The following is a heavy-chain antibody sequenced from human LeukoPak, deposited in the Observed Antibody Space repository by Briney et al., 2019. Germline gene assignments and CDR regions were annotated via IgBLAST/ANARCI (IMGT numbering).Heavy chain of an antibody. J-gene: IGHJ4*02. CDR3: AREGVFGFLEWLLYRTPYYFDY. Sequence: GGSLRLSCSASGFTFSNYPMHWVRQAPGKGLEYVSVVNTNGGATYYADSVKGRFTISRDNSKNTLYLQMNSLRAEDTAVYYCAREGVFGFLEWLLYRTPYYFDYWGQGTLVTVSS. CDR2: VNTNGGAT. V-gene: IGHV3-64*04. CDR1: GFTFSNYP. D-gene: IGHD3-3*01.